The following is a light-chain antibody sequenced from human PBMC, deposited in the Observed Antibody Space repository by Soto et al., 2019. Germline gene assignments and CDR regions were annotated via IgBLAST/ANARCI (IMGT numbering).Light chain of an antibody. V-gene: IGKV3-20*01. Sequence: EIVLTQSPGTLSLSPGERATLSCRASQSVSSSYLAWYQQKPGQAPRLLICGASSRATGIPDRFSSSGSETDFTLTISRLEPEDFAVYYWQKYGRSPRTFGHGTKVEIK. CDR3: QKYGRSPRT. J-gene: IGKJ1*01. CDR1: QSVSSSY. CDR2: GAS.